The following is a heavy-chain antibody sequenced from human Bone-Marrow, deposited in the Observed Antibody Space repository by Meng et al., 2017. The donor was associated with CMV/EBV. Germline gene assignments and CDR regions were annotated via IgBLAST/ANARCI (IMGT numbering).Heavy chain of an antibody. CDR2: IIPIFGTA. CDR1: GGTFSSYA. D-gene: IGHD2/OR15-2a*01. J-gene: IGHJ4*02. CDR3: ASWAGNTFDY. V-gene: IGHV1-69*12. Sequence: QGQRVHAGAKLKKPGSSGKVSCKASGGTFSSYAISWVRQAPGQGLEWMGGIIPIFGTANYAQKFQGRVTITADESTSTAYMELSSLRSEDTAVYYCASWAGNTFDYWGQGTLVTVSS.